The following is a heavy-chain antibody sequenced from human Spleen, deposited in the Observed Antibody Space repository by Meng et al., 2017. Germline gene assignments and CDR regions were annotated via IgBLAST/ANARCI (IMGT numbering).Heavy chain of an antibody. CDR3: ARRSSSWYYFDH. D-gene: IGHD6-13*01. Sequence: QVKLVQSGAEVKKPGASVKLSCKESGYRFTSYYLHWVRQAPGQGLEWMGLINPSGTSPTYAQNFQGRVTMTWDTSTSTVYMDLSSLRSADTAVYYCARRSSSWYYFDHWGQGTLVTASS. CDR1: GYRFTSYY. V-gene: IGHV1-46*01. CDR2: INPSGTSP. J-gene: IGHJ4*02.